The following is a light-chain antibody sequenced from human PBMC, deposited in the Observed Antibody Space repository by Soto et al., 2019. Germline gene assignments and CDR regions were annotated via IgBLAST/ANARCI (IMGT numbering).Light chain of an antibody. CDR2: KAS. V-gene: IGKV1-5*03. CDR3: QQYNSYPYT. J-gene: IGKJ2*01. CDR1: QSISSW. Sequence: DIQMTQSPSTLSASVGDRVTITCRASQSISSWLAWYQQKPGKAPKLLIYKASSLESGVPSRFSGSGSGTDFPLTISSLQPDDVATYYCQQYNSYPYTFGQGTKLEIK.